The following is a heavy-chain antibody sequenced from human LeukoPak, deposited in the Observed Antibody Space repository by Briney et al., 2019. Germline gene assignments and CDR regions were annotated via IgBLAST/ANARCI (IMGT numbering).Heavy chain of an antibody. D-gene: IGHD6-6*01. Sequence: SETLSLTRTVSGGSTSGYYCNWIRQPPAKGLEWIGYIHYSGSTKYNPSLKSRVTVSVDTSKNHSSLKLTSVTAADTAVYYCARMYSSSSYFDYWGQGTLVTVSS. CDR3: ARMYSSSSYFDY. J-gene: IGHJ4*02. CDR1: GGSTSGYY. CDR2: IHYSGST. V-gene: IGHV4-59*08.